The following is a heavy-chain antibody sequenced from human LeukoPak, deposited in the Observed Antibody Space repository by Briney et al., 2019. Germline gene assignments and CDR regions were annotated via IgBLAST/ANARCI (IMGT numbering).Heavy chain of an antibody. J-gene: IGHJ4*02. CDR2: IYYSGST. V-gene: IGHV4-59*08. CDR1: GGSISSYY. D-gene: IGHD3-10*01. CDR3: VRHLPLLWFGELLFDY. Sequence: SETLSLTCTVSGGSISSYYWSWIRQPPGKGLEWIGYIYYSGSTNYNPSLKSRVTISVDTSKNQFSLKLSSVTAADTAVYYCVRHLPLLWFGELLFDYWGQGTLVTVSS.